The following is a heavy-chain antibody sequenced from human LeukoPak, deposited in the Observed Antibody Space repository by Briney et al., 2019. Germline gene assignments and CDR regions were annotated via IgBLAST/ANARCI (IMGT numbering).Heavy chain of an antibody. J-gene: IGHJ4*02. V-gene: IGHV4-34*01. CDR3: ARDSELLDY. CDR2: IYHSGST. Sequence: SSETLSLTCAVYGGSFSGYYWSWIRQPPGKGLEWIGSIYHSGSTYYNPSLKSRVTISVDTSKNQFSLKLSSVTAADTAAYYCARDSELLDYWGQGTLVTVSS. CDR1: GGSFSGYY. D-gene: IGHD1-26*01.